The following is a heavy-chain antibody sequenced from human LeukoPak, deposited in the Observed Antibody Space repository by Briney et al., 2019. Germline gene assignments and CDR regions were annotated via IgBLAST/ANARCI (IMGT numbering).Heavy chain of an antibody. CDR3: ARDSNPDAFDI. CDR1: GFTFSSYA. J-gene: IGHJ3*02. V-gene: IGHV3-30-3*01. D-gene: IGHD4-11*01. CDR2: ISYDGSNK. Sequence: PGGSLRLSCAASGFTFSSYAMHWVRQAPGKGLEWVAVISYDGSNKYYADSVKGRFTISRDNSKNTLYLQMNSLRAEDTAVYYCARDSNPDAFDIWGQGTMVTVSS.